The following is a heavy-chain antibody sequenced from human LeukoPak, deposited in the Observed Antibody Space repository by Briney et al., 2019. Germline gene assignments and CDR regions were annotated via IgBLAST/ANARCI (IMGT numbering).Heavy chain of an antibody. CDR3: ERDGRDSTSHYYYYYMDV. CDR1: GYTFTGYY. J-gene: IGHJ6*03. Sequence: ASLKVSCKAYGYTFTGYYLHWVRQAPGQGLEWVGRINPISGGTNFAQKFQGRVTMTRDTSISTVYMELTSLKSDDAAVYYCERDGRDSTSHYYYYYMDVWGKGTTVTVS. CDR2: INPISGGT. V-gene: IGHV1-2*06. D-gene: IGHD6-6*01.